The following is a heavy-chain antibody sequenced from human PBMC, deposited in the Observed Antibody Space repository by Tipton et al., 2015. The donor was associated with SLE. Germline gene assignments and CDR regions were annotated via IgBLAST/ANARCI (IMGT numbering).Heavy chain of an antibody. Sequence: SLRLSCAASGFSFRSYSMNWVRQAPGKGLEWVSVISSEGSDKHYADSVKGRFTISRDNSKNTLYLQMNSLRAEDTAVYYCARERLRRGYYDILTGYGDFDYWGQGTLVTVSS. V-gene: IGHV3-30*03. D-gene: IGHD3-9*01. CDR1: GFSFRSYS. J-gene: IGHJ4*02. CDR3: ARERLRRGYYDILTGYGDFDY. CDR2: ISSEGSDK.